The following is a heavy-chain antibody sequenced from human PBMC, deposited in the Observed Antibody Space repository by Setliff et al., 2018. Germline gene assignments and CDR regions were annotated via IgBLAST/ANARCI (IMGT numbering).Heavy chain of an antibody. CDR2: INPSGGST. CDR3: ATQPLQWELPGFDY. J-gene: IGHJ4*02. V-gene: IGHV1-46*01. Sequence: ASVKVSCKASGYTFTSYYMHWVRQAPGQGLEWMGIINPSGGSTSYAQKFQGRVTMTEDTSTDTAYMELSSLRSEDTAAYYCATQPLQWELPGFDYWGQGTLVTVSS. D-gene: IGHD1-26*01. CDR1: GYTFTSYY.